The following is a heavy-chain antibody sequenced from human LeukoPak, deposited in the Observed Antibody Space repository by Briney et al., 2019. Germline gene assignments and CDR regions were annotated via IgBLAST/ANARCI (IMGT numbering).Heavy chain of an antibody. V-gene: IGHV4-4*07. CDR3: TSIKRGNIFGYFDF. CDR1: GGSISSYY. D-gene: IGHD5-18*01. CDR2: IYTSGST. J-gene: IGHJ4*02. Sequence: PSETLSLTCTVSGGSISSYYWSWIRQPAGKELEWIGRIYTSGSTNYNPSLKSRVTMSVDTSKNQFSLKLSSVTAADTAVYYCTSIKRGNIFGYFDFWGQGILVTVSS.